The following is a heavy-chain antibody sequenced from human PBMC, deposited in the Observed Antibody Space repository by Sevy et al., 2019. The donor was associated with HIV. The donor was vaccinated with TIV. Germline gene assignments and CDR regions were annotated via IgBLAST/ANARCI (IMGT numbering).Heavy chain of an antibody. J-gene: IGHJ4*02. D-gene: IGHD1-26*01. CDR1: GGSITSLY. Sequence: SETLSLTCTVSGGSITSLYWNWIRQPPGKGLEWIANIYYNGHINYNPSLKSRVTLSLNTSKKQFSLRLSSVTAADMAMYYCAGENAWGRGYSWGQGTLVTVSS. CDR3: AGENAWGRGYS. CDR2: IYYNGHI. V-gene: IGHV4-59*08.